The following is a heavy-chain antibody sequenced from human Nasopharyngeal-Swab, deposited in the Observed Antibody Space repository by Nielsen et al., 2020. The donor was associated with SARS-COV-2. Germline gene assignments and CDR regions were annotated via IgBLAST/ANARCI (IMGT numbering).Heavy chain of an antibody. CDR3: ATDIVDLVASTDF. J-gene: IGHJ4*02. CDR2: ISYDGTNK. Sequence: GESLKISCSASGSSFKIYSMHWVRQAPGKGLEWVALISYDGTNKQYADSVKGRFTTSRDNSEKTLYLQMDSLREDDTAMYYCATDIVDLVASTDFWGQGTRVTVSS. D-gene: IGHD2-15*01. CDR1: GSSFKIYS. V-gene: IGHV3-30-3*01.